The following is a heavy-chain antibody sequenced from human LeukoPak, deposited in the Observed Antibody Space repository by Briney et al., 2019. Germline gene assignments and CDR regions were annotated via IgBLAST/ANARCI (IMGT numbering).Heavy chain of an antibody. CDR2: ISGSSSYI. Sequence: GGSLRLSCAASGFTFSIYAMTWVRQAPGKGLEWVSSISGSSSYIYYADSVKGRFTISRDNAKNSLYLQMNRLRAEDTAVYYCARDGGLHTNFDYWGQGTLVTVSS. CDR3: ARDGGLHTNFDY. J-gene: IGHJ4*02. CDR1: GFTFSIYA. V-gene: IGHV3-21*01. D-gene: IGHD2-15*01.